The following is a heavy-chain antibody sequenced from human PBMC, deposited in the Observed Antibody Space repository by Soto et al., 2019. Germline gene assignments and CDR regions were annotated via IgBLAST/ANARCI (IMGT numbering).Heavy chain of an antibody. CDR2: ISAYNGNT. CDR1: GYTFTSYG. D-gene: IGHD3-3*01. CDR3: ARGLSIFGVVIPLYFDY. V-gene: IGHV1-18*04. J-gene: IGHJ4*02. Sequence: GASVKVSCKASGYTFTSYGISWVRQAPGQGLEWMGWISAYNGNTNYAQKLQGRVTMTTDTSTSTAYMELRSLRSDDTAVYYCARGLSIFGVVIPLYFDYWGQGTLVTVSS.